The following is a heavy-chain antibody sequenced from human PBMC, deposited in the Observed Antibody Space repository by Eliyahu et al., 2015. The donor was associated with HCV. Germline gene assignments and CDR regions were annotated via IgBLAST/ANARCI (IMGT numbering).Heavy chain of an antibody. CDR3: ARDRAPGGYDSGFDF. D-gene: IGHD5-12*01. V-gene: IGHV1-46*01. J-gene: IGHJ3*01. Sequence: QVHLVQSGAEVKKPGASVKVSCRASGYTFISYSMHWVRQAPGQGLEWMGIIYPNGGVTTYAQNFQGRVTMTRDTSTSTVYMDLSSLTSEDTAVYYCARDRAPGGYDSGFDFWGQGTTVTASS. CDR1: GYTFISYS. CDR2: IYPNGGVT.